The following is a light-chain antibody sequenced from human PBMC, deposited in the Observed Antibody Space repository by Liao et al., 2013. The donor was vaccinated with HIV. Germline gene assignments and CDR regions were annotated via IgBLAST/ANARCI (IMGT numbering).Light chain of an antibody. J-gene: IGLJ2*01. CDR3: QAWDSRADVV. Sequence: SYVLTQSPSVSVAPGQTAEITCRGNNIGRRSVHWYQQKPGQAPLLVMYYDSDRPSQIPERFSGSKSGNTATLTISATQPIDEADYFCQAWDSRADVVFGGGTRLTVL. CDR2: YDS. V-gene: IGLV3-21*01. CDR1: NIGRRS.